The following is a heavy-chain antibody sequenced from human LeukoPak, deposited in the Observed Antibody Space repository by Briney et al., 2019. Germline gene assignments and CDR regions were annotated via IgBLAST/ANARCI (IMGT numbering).Heavy chain of an antibody. D-gene: IGHD3-10*01. CDR3: ARVGSITTAGILIRYYAMDV. Sequence: PSETLSLTCTVSGGSVSSGSYYWSWIRQPPGKGLEWIAYLYYSGSTNYNPSLKSRVTISVDTSENQFSLKLSSVTAADTAVYYCARVGSITTAGILIRYYAMDVWGQGTTVTVSS. CDR1: GGSVSSGSYY. CDR2: LYYSGST. V-gene: IGHV4-61*01. J-gene: IGHJ6*02.